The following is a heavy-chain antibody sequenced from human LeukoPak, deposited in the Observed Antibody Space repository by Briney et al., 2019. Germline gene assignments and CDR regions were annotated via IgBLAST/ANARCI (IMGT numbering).Heavy chain of an antibody. D-gene: IGHD1-26*01. V-gene: IGHV3-30*18. CDR2: IAYDGSNQ. J-gene: IGHJ4*02. CDR1: GFTFTDHV. Sequence: QPGGSLRLSCAVSGFTFTDHVMHWVRQSPGKGLDWVAVIAYDGSNQYYADSVKGRFTISRDNSKNTLYLQMNSLRAEDTAVYYCAKESEVGATHYWGQGTLVTVSS. CDR3: AKESEVGATHY.